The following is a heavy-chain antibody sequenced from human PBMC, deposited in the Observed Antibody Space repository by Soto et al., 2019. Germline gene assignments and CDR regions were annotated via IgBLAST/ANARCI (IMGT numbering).Heavy chain of an antibody. D-gene: IGHD2-8*01. Sequence: AASVKVSCKASGYTFTGYYMHWVRQAPGQGLEWMGWINPNSGGTNYAQKFQGRVTMTRDTSISTAYMELSRLRSDDTAVYYCARDMGCTNGVCYPYYYGMDVWGQGTTVTVSS. CDR2: INPNSGGT. CDR1: GYTFTGYY. J-gene: IGHJ6*02. V-gene: IGHV1-2*02. CDR3: ARDMGCTNGVCYPYYYGMDV.